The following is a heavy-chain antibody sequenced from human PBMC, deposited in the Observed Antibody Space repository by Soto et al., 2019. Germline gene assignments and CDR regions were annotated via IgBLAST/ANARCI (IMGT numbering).Heavy chain of an antibody. CDR1: GFTFSSYA. CDR2: ISYDGSNK. V-gene: IGHV3-30-3*01. J-gene: IGHJ6*02. D-gene: IGHD3-9*01. CDR3: ARGFPLRYFDWSRPYYYYYGMDV. Sequence: GGSLRHSCAASGFTFSSYAMHWVRQAPGKGLEWVAVISYDGSNKYYADSVKGRFTISRDNSKNTLYLQMNSLRAEDTAVYYCARGFPLRYFDWSRPYYYYYGMDVGGQGTPVTVSS.